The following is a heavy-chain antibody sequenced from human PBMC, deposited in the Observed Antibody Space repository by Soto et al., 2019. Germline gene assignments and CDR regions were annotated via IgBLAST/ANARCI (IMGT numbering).Heavy chain of an antibody. J-gene: IGHJ4*02. D-gene: IGHD1-1*01. V-gene: IGHV1-69*13. Sequence: AASVKVSCKASGGTFSSYPISWVRQAPGQGLEWMGVIIPIFSSVNSAQKFQGRVTITADESTSTAYMELSSLRSEDTAIYYCARPRTAATTKGYDYWGQGTLVTVSS. CDR1: GGTFSSYP. CDR3: ARPRTAATTKGYDY. CDR2: IIPIFSSV.